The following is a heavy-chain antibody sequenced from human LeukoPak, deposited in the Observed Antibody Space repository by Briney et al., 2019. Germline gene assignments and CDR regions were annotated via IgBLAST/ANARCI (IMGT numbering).Heavy chain of an antibody. D-gene: IGHD2-2*01. CDR2: IRYDGSNK. CDR1: GFTFSSYG. Sequence: PGGSLRLSCAASGFTFSSYGMHWVRQAPGKGLEWVAFIRYDGSNKYYADSVKGRFTISRDNSKNTLYLQMNSLRAEDTAVYYCAQAEGYCSSTSCYAFDIWGQGTMVTVSS. CDR3: AQAEGYCSSTSCYAFDI. V-gene: IGHV3-30*02. J-gene: IGHJ3*02.